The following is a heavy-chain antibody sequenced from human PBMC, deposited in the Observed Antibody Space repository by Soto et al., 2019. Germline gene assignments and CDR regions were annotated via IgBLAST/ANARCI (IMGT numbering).Heavy chain of an antibody. CDR1: GGSISSGGYY. J-gene: IGHJ4*02. D-gene: IGHD5-18*01. V-gene: IGHV4-31*03. Sequence: QVQLQESGPGLVKPSQTLSLTCTVSGGSISSGGYYWSWIRQHPGKGLEWIGDIYYSGSTHYNPSMKSRVTRAVHTSKNQCYLKLSSVTAADTAVYYCAVVNSYGTPLPAYWGQGTLVTVSS. CDR3: AVVNSYGTPLPAY. CDR2: IYYSGST.